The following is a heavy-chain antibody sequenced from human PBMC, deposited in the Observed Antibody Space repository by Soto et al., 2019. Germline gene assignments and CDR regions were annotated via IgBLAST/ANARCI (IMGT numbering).Heavy chain of an antibody. CDR3: AKPEHSVSWGNGPDY. Sequence: PGGSLRLSCAASGFTFSNYALSWVRQAPGKGLEWVSIISAGGDNTYYADSVKGRFTVSRDNSKDTLYLQLNSLRSENTAIYYCAKPEHSVSWGNGPDYWGQGTLVTVSS. CDR2: ISAGGDNT. D-gene: IGHD3-16*01. J-gene: IGHJ4*02. CDR1: GFTFSNYA. V-gene: IGHV3-23*01.